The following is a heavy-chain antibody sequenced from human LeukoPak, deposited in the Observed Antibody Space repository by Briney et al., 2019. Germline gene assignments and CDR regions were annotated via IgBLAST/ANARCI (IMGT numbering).Heavy chain of an antibody. J-gene: IGHJ4*02. D-gene: IGHD4-23*01. CDR2: VDPEDGET. CDR3: ATDTTVVTRGY. CDR1: GYTFTDYY. Sequence: ASVKVSCKASGYTFTDYYMHWVQQAPGKGLEWMGRVDPEDGETIYAEKFQGRVTITADTSTDTAYMELSSLRSEDTAVYYCATDTTVVTRGYWGQGTLVTVSS. V-gene: IGHV1-69-2*01.